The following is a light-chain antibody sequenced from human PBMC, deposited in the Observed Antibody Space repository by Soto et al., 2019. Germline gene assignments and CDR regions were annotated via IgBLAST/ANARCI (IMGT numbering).Light chain of an antibody. V-gene: IGLV1-40*01. CDR3: QSYDTSLSGAWV. Sequence: QSVLTQPPSVSGAPGQSITISCTGSPSNIGAGFDVHWYQQFPGTAPKLLIYGTTSRPSGVPDRFSGSQSGTSASLAITGLQAGDEADYDCQSYDTSLSGAWVFGGGTKLTVL. J-gene: IGLJ3*02. CDR1: PSNIGAGFD. CDR2: GTT.